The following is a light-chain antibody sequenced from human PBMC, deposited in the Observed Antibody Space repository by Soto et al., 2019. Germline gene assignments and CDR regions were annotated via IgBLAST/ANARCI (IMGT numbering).Light chain of an antibody. CDR3: QQYGSSPTWT. CDR2: GAS. Sequence: EIVLTQSPGTLSLSPGERATLSCRASQSVSSSYLAWYQQKPGQAPRLLIYGASSRATVIPDRFSGSGSGTDFTIIISRLEHEDFAVYFCQQYGSSPTWTFGQGTKVEIK. J-gene: IGKJ1*01. CDR1: QSVSSSY. V-gene: IGKV3-20*01.